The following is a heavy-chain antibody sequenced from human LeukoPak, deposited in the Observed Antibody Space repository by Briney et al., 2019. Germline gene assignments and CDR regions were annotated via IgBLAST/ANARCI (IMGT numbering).Heavy chain of an antibody. D-gene: IGHD1-1*01. J-gene: IGHJ6*02. Sequence: SVTLSLTCAVYGGSFSGYYWSWIRQPPGKGLEWIGEINHSGSTNYNPSLKSRVTISVDTSKNQFSLKLSSVTAANTAVYYCARTPTGDYGMDVWGQGTTVTVSS. CDR1: GGSFSGYY. V-gene: IGHV4-34*01. CDR3: ARTPTGDYGMDV. CDR2: INHSGST.